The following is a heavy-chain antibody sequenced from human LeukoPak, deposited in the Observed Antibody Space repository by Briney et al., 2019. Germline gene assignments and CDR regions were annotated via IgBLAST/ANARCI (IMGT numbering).Heavy chain of an antibody. Sequence: SETLSLTCTASGGSISSYYWSWIRQPPGKGLEWIGYIYYSGSTTYNPSLKSRVTISVDTSKNQFSLKLSSVTAADTAVYYCARGEYCSRTSCYRWPYDYWGQGTLVTVSS. D-gene: IGHD2-2*01. CDR2: IYYSGST. CDR3: ARGEYCSRTSCYRWPYDY. CDR1: GGSISSYY. J-gene: IGHJ4*02. V-gene: IGHV4-59*01.